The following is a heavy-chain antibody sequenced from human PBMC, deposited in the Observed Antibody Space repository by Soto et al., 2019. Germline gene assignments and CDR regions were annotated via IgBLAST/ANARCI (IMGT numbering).Heavy chain of an antibody. CDR3: ARGLALRPSMVRGVIKD. D-gene: IGHD3-10*01. CDR2: INHSGST. Sequence: SETLSLTCAVYGGSFSGYYWSWIRQPPGKGLEWIGEINHSGSTNYNPSLKSRVTISVDTSKNQFSLKLSSVTAADTAVYYCARGLALRPSMVRGVIKDWGKGTLVTVSS. CDR1: GGSFSGYY. V-gene: IGHV4-34*01. J-gene: IGHJ4*02.